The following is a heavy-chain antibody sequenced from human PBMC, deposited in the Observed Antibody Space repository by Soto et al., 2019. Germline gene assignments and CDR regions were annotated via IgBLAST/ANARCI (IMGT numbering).Heavy chain of an antibody. V-gene: IGHV3-30*18. D-gene: IGHD4-17*01. CDR2: ISYDGSNK. Sequence: GGSLRLSCAASGFTFSSYGMHWVRQAPGKGLEWVAVISYDGSNKYYADSVKGRFTISRDNSKNTLYLQMNSLRAEDTAVYYCAKWAYGDKDPDYWGQGTLVTVSS. J-gene: IGHJ4*02. CDR1: GFTFSSYG. CDR3: AKWAYGDKDPDY.